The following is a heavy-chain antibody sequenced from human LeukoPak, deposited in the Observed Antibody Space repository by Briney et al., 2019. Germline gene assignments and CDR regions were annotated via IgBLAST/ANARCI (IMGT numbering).Heavy chain of an antibody. V-gene: IGHV3-48*01. Sequence: GGSLRLSCAASGFTFSSYSMNWVRQAPGKGLEWVSYISSSSSTIYYADPVKGRFTISRDNAKNSLYLQMNRLRADDTAVYYCARDPNGDYVGAFDILGQGTMVT. CDR2: ISSSSSTI. D-gene: IGHD4-17*01. CDR1: GFTFSSYS. J-gene: IGHJ3*02. CDR3: ARDPNGDYVGAFDI.